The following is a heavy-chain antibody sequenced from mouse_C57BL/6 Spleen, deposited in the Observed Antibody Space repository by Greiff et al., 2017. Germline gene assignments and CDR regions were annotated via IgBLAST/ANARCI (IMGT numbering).Heavy chain of an antibody. CDR2: IRNKANGYTT. V-gene: IGHV7-3*01. Sequence: EVKLMESGGGLVQPGGSLSLSCAASGFTFTDYYMSWVRQPPGKALEWLGFIRNKANGYTTEYSASVKGRFTIYRDNSQSILYLQMNALRAEDSATYYCARSEYYFGYWGQGPTLTVSS. CDR1: GFTFTDYY. CDR3: ARSEYYFGY. J-gene: IGHJ2*01.